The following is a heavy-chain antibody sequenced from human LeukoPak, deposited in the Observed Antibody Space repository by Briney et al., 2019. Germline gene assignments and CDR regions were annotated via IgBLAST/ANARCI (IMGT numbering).Heavy chain of an antibody. J-gene: IGHJ4*02. CDR1: GFTFSSYA. CDR3: AREGGTMIVVVIYYFDY. CDR2: ISYDGSNK. Sequence: SGRSLRLSCAASGFTFSSYAMHWVRLAPGKGLEWVAVISYDGSNKYYADSVKGRFTISRDNSKNTLYLQMNSLRAEDTAVYYCAREGGTMIVVVIYYFDYWGQGTLVTVSS. D-gene: IGHD3-22*01. V-gene: IGHV3-30*01.